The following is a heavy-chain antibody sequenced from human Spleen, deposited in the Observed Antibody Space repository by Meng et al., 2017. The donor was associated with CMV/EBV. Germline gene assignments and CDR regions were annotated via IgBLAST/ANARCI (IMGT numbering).Heavy chain of an antibody. CDR2: ISGYNGNT. CDR3: ARDLDNTVAGTIGY. V-gene: IGHV1-18*01. CDR1: GYTFNSYA. Sequence: KASGYTFNSYAISWVRQAPGQGLEWMGWISGYNGNTNYAQKLQGRVTMTTDTSTSTAYMELRSLRSDDTAVYYCARDLDNTVAGTIGYWGQGTLVTVS. J-gene: IGHJ4*02. D-gene: IGHD4-23*01.